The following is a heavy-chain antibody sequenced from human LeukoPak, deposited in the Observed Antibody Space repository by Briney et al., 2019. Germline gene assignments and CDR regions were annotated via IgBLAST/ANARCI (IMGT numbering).Heavy chain of an antibody. Sequence: GGSLRLSCAASGFTFSSYATSWVRQAPGKGLEWVSAISGSGGSTYYADSVKGRFTISRDNSKNMLYLQMNSLRAEDTAVYYCAKDRAYYYDSSGYYLDYWGQGTLVTVSS. D-gene: IGHD3-22*01. V-gene: IGHV3-23*01. CDR1: GFTFSSYA. CDR3: AKDRAYYYDSSGYYLDY. J-gene: IGHJ4*02. CDR2: ISGSGGST.